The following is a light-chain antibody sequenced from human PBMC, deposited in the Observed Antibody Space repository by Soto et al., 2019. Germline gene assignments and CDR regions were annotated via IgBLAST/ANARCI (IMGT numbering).Light chain of an antibody. CDR1: QSVSSN. CDR2: GAS. Sequence: IVMTQSPATLYVSPGERATLSCMASQSVSSNLAWYQQNPGQAPRLLIYGASTRATGIPARFSGSGSGTEFTLTISSLQSEDFAVYYCQQYNNWPHTFGQGTKLEIK. V-gene: IGKV3-15*01. J-gene: IGKJ2*01. CDR3: QQYNNWPHT.